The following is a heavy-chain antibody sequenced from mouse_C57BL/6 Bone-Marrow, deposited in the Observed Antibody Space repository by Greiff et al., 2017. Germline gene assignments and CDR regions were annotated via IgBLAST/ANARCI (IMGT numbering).Heavy chain of an antibody. CDR2: IRNKANGYTT. J-gene: IGHJ2*01. CDR1: GFTFTDYY. CDR3: ARSSISSMELAY. D-gene: IGHD1-1*02. Sequence: EVKLMESGGGLVQPGGSLSLSCAASGFTFTDYYMSWVRQPPGKALEWLGFIRNKANGYTTEYSASVKGRFTISRDNSQSILYLQMNALRAEDSATYYCARSSISSMELAYWGQGTTLTVSS. V-gene: IGHV7-3*01.